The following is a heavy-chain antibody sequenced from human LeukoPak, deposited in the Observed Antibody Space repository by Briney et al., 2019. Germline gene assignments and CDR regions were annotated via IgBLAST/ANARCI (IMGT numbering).Heavy chain of an antibody. CDR1: GYTFTSYY. J-gene: IGHJ5*02. V-gene: IGHV1-46*01. CDR2: INPSRGST. D-gene: IGHD1-1*01. Sequence: ASVKVSFKASGYTFTSYYIHWVRQAPGQGLEWMGMINPSRGSTSYAQKFQGGLTMTRDTSTSTVYMELSSLRSEDRAVYYCTRGVQLERRYYNWFDPWGQGTLVTVSS. CDR3: TRGVQLERRYYNWFDP.